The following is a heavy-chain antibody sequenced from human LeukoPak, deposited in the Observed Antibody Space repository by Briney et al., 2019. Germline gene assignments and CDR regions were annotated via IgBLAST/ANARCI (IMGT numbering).Heavy chain of an antibody. CDR3: AKPYCTNGVCHIDY. V-gene: IGHV3-9*01. J-gene: IGHJ4*02. D-gene: IGHD2-8*01. Sequence: PGGSLRLSCAASGFTFEDYAMHWVRQASAKGLEWVSGISWNSGSIGYADSVKGRFTISRDNAKNSLYLQMNSLRAEDTALYYCAKPYCTNGVCHIDYWGQGTLVTVSS. CDR1: GFTFEDYA. CDR2: ISWNSGSI.